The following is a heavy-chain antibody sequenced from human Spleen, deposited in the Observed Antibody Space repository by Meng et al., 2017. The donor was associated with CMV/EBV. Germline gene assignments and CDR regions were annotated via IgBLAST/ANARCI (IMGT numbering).Heavy chain of an antibody. J-gene: IGHJ4*02. V-gene: IGHV4-34*01. CDR1: GGSFSRYY. CDR3: AMRTAAVTAAPMFRRRAGGAFEN. Sequence: SETLSLTCAVYGGSFSRYYLTWIRQPPGKGLEWIGEINHSGSTNYNPSLKSRVTISVDPSKNQFSLRLTSVTAADTALYYCAMRTAAVTAAPMFRRRAGGAFENWGQGTLVTVSS. CDR2: INHSGST. D-gene: IGHD3-10*01.